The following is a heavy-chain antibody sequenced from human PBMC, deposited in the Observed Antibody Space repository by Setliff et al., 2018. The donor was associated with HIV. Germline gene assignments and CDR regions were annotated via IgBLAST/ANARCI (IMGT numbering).Heavy chain of an antibody. CDR3: ARGVLITKRVTQTGGYYYYTDV. CDR2: IYHSGST. J-gene: IGHJ6*03. CDR1: GYSISSRYY. V-gene: IGHV4-38-2*02. D-gene: IGHD2-21*02. Sequence: PSETLSLTCTVSGYSISSRYYWGWIRQSPGKGLEWIGSIYHSGSTQYNPSLKSRVTISVDTSKNQFSLKLSSVTAADTAVYYCARGVLITKRVTQTGGYYYYTDVWGKGTTVTVSS.